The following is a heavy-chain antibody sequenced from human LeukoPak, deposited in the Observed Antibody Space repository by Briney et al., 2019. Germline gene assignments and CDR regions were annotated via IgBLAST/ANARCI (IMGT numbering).Heavy chain of an antibody. D-gene: IGHD4-17*01. J-gene: IGHJ4*02. Sequence: ASVKVSCKASGYTFTGYYMHWVRQAPGQGLEWMGWINPNSGGTNYAQKFQGRVTMTRDTSISTAYMELSRLRSDDTAVYYCARDPDYGDYRYFDYWGQGTLVTVSS. CDR2: INPNSGGT. V-gene: IGHV1-2*02. CDR1: GYTFTGYY. CDR3: ARDPDYGDYRYFDY.